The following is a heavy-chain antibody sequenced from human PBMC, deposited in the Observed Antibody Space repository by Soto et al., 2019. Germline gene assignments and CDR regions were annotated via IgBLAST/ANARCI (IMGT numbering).Heavy chain of an antibody. CDR2: NYYSGIT. D-gene: IGHD6-6*01. J-gene: IGHJ6*02. V-gene: IGHV4-31*01. CDR1: GGSISSGGYY. Sequence: QVQLQESGPGLVKPSQTLSLTCTVSGGSISSGGYYWTWIRQHPGKLLEWIGYNYYSGITYYNPSPKRLVTISLDTSKSQSSLSLSSVPAAGTAVYSSARGLSIAGLYHVMHVWGQGTSVTVSS. CDR3: ARGLSIAGLYHVMHV.